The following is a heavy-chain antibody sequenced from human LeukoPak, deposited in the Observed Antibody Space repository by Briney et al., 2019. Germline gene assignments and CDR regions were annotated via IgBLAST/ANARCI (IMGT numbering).Heavy chain of an antibody. Sequence: GGSLRLSCAASGFTFSSYGMHWVRQAPGKGLEWVAFIRYDGSNKYYADSVKGRFTISRDNSKNTLYLQMNSLIAEDTAVYYCAKGPGQLWLTWFDPWGQGTLVTVSS. D-gene: IGHD5-18*01. CDR2: IRYDGSNK. CDR3: AKGPGQLWLTWFDP. CDR1: GFTFSSYG. V-gene: IGHV3-30*02. J-gene: IGHJ5*02.